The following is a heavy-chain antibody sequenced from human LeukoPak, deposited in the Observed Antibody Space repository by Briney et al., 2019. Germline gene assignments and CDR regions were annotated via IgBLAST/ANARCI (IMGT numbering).Heavy chain of an antibody. J-gene: IGHJ4*02. CDR1: GGSISSYY. CDR2: IYYSGST. CDR3: PRAMVDYYGSGSYHTSFDY. V-gene: IGHV4-59*01. D-gene: IGHD3-10*01. Sequence: SETLSLTCTVSGGSISSYYWSWIRQPPGKGLGWIGYIYYSGSTNYNPSLKSRVTISVDTSKNQFSLKLSSVTAADTAVYYCPRAMVDYYGSGSYHTSFDYWGQGTLVTVSS.